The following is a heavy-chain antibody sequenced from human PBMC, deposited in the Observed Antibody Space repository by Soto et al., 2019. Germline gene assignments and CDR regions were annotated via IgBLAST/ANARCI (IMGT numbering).Heavy chain of an antibody. V-gene: IGHV3-23*01. Sequence: EVQLLESGGGLVQPGGSLRLSCAASGFTFSSYAMRWVRQAPGKGLEWVSAISGSGGSTYYADSVKGRFTISSDNSKNTLYLQMNSLRAEDPAVYYCARRGSGSYYDYSGQGTLVTVSS. J-gene: IGHJ4*02. CDR1: GFTFSSYA. D-gene: IGHD1-26*01. CDR3: ARRGSGSYYDY. CDR2: ISGSGGST.